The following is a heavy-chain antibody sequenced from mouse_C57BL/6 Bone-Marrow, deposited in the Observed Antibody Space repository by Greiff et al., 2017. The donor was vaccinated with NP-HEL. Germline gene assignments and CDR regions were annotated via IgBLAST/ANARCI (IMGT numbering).Heavy chain of an antibody. CDR1: GYTFTSYG. D-gene: IGHD4-1*01. CDR3: ASELGRGYFDV. CDR2: IYPRSGNT. J-gene: IGHJ1*03. Sequence: VKLQESGAELARPGASVKLSCKASGYTFTSYGISWVKQRTGQGLEWIGEIYPRSGNTYYNEKFKGKTTLTADKSSSTAYMELRSLTSEDSAVYFCASELGRGYFDVWGTGTTVTVSS. V-gene: IGHV1-81*01.